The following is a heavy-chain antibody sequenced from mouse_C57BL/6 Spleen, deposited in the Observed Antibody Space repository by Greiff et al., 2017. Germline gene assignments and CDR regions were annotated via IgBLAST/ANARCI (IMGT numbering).Heavy chain of an antibody. CDR3: ARDRQLGRGYFDY. CDR1: GFTFSSYA. J-gene: IGHJ2*01. V-gene: IGHV5-4*01. D-gene: IGHD4-1*02. CDR2: ISDGGSYT. Sequence: EVMLVESGGGLVKPGGSLKLSCAASGFTFSSYAMSWVRQTPEKRLEWVATISDGGSYTYYPDNVKGRFTISRDNAKNNLYLQMSHLKSEDTAMYYCARDRQLGRGYFDYWGQGTTLTVSS.